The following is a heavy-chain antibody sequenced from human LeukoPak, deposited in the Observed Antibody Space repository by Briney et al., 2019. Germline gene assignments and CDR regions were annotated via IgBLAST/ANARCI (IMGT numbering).Heavy chain of an antibody. D-gene: IGHD1-20*01. CDR2: ISYDGSNK. Sequence: GRSLRLSCAASGFTFSSYAMHWVRQAPGKGLEWVAVISYDGSNKYYADSVKGRFTISRDNSKNTLYLQMNSLRAEDTAVYYCATSEITGTDYWGQGTLVTVSS. CDR3: ATSEITGTDY. CDR1: GFTFSSYA. V-gene: IGHV3-30-3*01. J-gene: IGHJ4*02.